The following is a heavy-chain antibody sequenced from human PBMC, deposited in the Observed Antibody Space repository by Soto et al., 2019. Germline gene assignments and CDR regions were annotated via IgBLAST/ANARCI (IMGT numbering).Heavy chain of an antibody. CDR1: GFTFSSYS. J-gene: IGHJ6*02. D-gene: IGHD3-9*01. CDR2: ISSSSSTI. CDR3: ASRYDYYYYYGTDV. Sequence: PGGSRRLSCAASGFTFSSYSMNWVRQAPGKGLEWVSYISSSSSTIYYADSVKGRFTISRDNAKNSLYLQMNSLRDEDTAVYYCASRYDYYYYYGTDVWGQGTTVTVSS. V-gene: IGHV3-48*02.